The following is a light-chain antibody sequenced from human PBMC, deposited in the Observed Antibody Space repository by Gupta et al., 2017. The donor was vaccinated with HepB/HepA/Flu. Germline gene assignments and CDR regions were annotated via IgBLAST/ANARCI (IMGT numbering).Light chain of an antibody. CDR1: SSNIGSNY. CDR2: SDN. CDR3: AAWDDSLSGPV. V-gene: IGLV1-47*02. Sequence: GSSSNIGSNYVYWYQQLPGTAPKLLIYSDNQRPSGVPDRFSGSKSGTSASLTISGLRSEDEAEYYCAAWDDSLSGPVFGGGTKLTVL. J-gene: IGLJ2*01.